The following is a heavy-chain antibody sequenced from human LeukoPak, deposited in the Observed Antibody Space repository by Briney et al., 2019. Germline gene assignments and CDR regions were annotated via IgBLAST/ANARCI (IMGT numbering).Heavy chain of an antibody. D-gene: IGHD6-19*01. J-gene: IGHJ4*02. CDR2: INHSGST. Sequence: SETLSLTCAVYGGSFSGYYWSWIRRPPGKGLEWIGEINHSGSTNYNPSLKSRVTISVDTSKNQFSLKLSSVTAADTAVYYCARGLGVAGPRSLDYWGQGTLVTVSS. CDR3: ARGLGVAGPRSLDY. CDR1: GGSFSGYY. V-gene: IGHV4-34*01.